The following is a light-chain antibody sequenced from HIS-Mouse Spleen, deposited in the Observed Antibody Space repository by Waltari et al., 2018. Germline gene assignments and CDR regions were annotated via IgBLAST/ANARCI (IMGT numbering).Light chain of an antibody. Sequence: SYELTQPPSVSVSPGQTARITGPGDALPTKYAYWYQQKSGQAPVLVIYEDSKRPSGIPERFSGSSSGTMATLTISGAQVEDEADYYCYSTDSSGNHRVFGGGTKLTVL. CDR1: ALPTKY. CDR2: EDS. J-gene: IGLJ2*01. V-gene: IGLV3-10*01. CDR3: YSTDSSGNHRV.